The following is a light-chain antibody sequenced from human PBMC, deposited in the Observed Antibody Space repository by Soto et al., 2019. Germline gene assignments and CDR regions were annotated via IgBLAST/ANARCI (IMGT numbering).Light chain of an antibody. J-gene: IGLJ1*01. CDR3: SSHAGSNNYV. CDR2: EGD. V-gene: IGLV2-14*02. Sequence: QSVLTQPASVSGSPGQSIAISCSGTSSDVGSYNLVSWYQQHPGKAPKLMIYEGDKRPSGVSDRFSGSKSGNTASLTVSGLQAEDEADYYCSSHAGSNNYVFGTGTKLTVL. CDR1: SSDVGSYNL.